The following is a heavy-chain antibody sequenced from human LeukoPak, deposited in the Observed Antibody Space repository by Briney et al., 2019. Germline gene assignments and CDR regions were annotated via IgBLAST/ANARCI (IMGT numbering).Heavy chain of an antibody. J-gene: IGHJ4*02. CDR1: GGTFSSYA. Sequence: SVKVSCKASGGTFSSYAISWVRQAPGQGLEWMGGIIPIFGTANYAQKFQGRVTITADESTSTAYMELSSLRSEDTAVYYCAQGYCSSTSCTAFDCWGQGTLVTVSS. V-gene: IGHV1-69*13. CDR3: AQGYCSSTSCTAFDC. CDR2: IIPIFGTA. D-gene: IGHD2-2*01.